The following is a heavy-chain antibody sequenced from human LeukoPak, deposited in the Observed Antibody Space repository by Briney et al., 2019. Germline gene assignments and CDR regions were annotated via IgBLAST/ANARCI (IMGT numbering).Heavy chain of an antibody. D-gene: IGHD1-7*01. Sequence: WIRQPPGKGLEWVAVISYDGSNKYYADSVKGRFTISRDNSKNTLYLQMNSLRADDTAVYYCARALGTSYYYGMDVWGQGTTVTVSS. J-gene: IGHJ6*02. CDR3: ARALGTSYYYGMDV. CDR2: ISYDGSNK. V-gene: IGHV3-30-3*01.